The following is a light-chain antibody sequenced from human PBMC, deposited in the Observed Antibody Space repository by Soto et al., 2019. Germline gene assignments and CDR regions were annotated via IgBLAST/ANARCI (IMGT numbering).Light chain of an antibody. Sequence: EIVLTQSPGTLSLSPVELVSLSFMASQSISNSNLAWYQQKPGQAPRLLVYAASSRATGIPDRFSGSGSGTDFTLTISRLEPEDFAVYFCQQYGSSPTTFGQGTKVDIK. CDR2: AAS. CDR3: QQYGSSPTT. V-gene: IGKV3-20*01. CDR1: QSISNSN. J-gene: IGKJ1*01.